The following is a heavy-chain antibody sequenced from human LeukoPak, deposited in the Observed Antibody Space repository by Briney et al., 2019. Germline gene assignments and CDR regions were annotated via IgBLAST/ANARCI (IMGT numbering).Heavy chain of an antibody. V-gene: IGHV4-59*12. Sequence: SETLSLTCTVSGGSISSYYWSWIRQPPGKGLEWIGYIYYSGSAYYNPSLKSRVAISVDTSKNQFSLRLSSVTAADTAVYYCARDLHHGIYYYFYMDVWGKGTTVTVSS. J-gene: IGHJ6*03. CDR2: IYYSGSA. D-gene: IGHD1-14*01. CDR1: GGSISSYY. CDR3: ARDLHHGIYYYFYMDV.